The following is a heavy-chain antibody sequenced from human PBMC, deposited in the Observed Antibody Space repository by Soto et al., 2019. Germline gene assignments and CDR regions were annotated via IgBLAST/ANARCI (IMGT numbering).Heavy chain of an antibody. CDR3: ARVRIVGAREIDF. J-gene: IGHJ4*02. V-gene: IGHV1-18*04. CDR2: ISGYNGDI. D-gene: IGHD1-26*01. Sequence: QVHLVQSGGEVKKPGASVKVSCKASGYTFNRHGITWVRQAPGQGLEWMGWISGYNGDINYEQKFQGRVTVSSNTLASTVYLELKGRRFDDTAVYYCARVRIVGAREIDFWGQGTLVTVSS. CDR1: GYTFNRHG.